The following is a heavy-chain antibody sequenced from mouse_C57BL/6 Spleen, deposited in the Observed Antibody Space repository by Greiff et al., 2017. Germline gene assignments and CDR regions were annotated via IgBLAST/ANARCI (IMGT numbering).Heavy chain of an antibody. CDR3: ASQDLGGYFDV. V-gene: IGHV2-3*01. J-gene: IGHJ1*03. D-gene: IGHD3-3*01. Sequence: VQVVESGPGLVAPSQSLSITCTVSGFSLTSYGVSWVRQPPGKGLEWLGVICGDGSTNYHSALIARLSIGKDNSKSQVFLKLNSLQTKDTATYYCASQDLGGYFDVWGTGTTVTVAS. CDR1: GFSLTSYG. CDR2: ICGDGST.